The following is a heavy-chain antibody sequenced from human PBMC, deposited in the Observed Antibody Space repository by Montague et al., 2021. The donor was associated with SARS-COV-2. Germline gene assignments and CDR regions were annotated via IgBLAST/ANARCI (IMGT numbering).Heavy chain of an antibody. Sequence: SETLSLTRTVSGYSINSNYYWGWIRQPPGKGLEWIGCSYHSGTTHYHPSLKGRVTISLDTSNNHFSLKVTSVTAADTAVYYCARAPYYGPGKPYQFDYWGRGTLVTVSS. CDR1: GYSINSNYY. V-gene: IGHV4-38-2*02. J-gene: IGHJ4*02. D-gene: IGHD3-10*01. CDR3: ARAPYYGPGKPYQFDY. CDR2: SYHSGTT.